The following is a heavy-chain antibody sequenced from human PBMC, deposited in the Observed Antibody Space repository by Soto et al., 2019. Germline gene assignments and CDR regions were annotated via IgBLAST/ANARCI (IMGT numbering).Heavy chain of an antibody. CDR1: GFTFNDYA. J-gene: IGHJ1*01. CDR2: INWNSATI. CDR3: AKDAVSRWFEGIQV. D-gene: IGHD6-13*01. Sequence: EVQLLESGGGLVQPGRSLRLSCEASGFTFNDYAMHWVRQAPGKGLEWVSGINWNSATIAYADSVKGRFIISRDNAKNSLNLQMNSLKVEDTAVYYCAKDAVSRWFEGIQVWGQGTLVTVSS. V-gene: IGHV3-9*01.